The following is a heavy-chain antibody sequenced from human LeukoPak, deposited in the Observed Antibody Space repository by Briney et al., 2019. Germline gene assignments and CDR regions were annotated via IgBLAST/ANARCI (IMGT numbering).Heavy chain of an antibody. D-gene: IGHD3-9*01. CDR3: TTEKGEYYDILTGYYRRMYYFDY. CDR1: GFTFGDYA. CDR2: IRSKAYGWTI. V-gene: IGHV3-49*04. J-gene: IGHJ4*02. Sequence: GGSLRLSCTASGFTFGDYAMSWVRQAPGKGLEWVGFIRSKAYGWTIEYAASVKGRFTISRDDSKNTLYLQMNSLKTEDTAVSYCTTEKGEYYDILTGYYRRMYYFDYWGQGTLVTVSS.